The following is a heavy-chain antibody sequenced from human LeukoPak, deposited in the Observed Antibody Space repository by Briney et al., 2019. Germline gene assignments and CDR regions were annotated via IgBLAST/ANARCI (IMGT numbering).Heavy chain of an antibody. CDR2: IYYSGSS. CDR3: ARYYFDSSGYYRFDP. CDR1: GGSISNYY. D-gene: IGHD3-22*01. J-gene: IGHJ5*02. Sequence: SETLSLTCTVSGGSISNYYWGWIRQPPGKGLEWIGSIYYSGSSYYNPSLKSRVTISIDTSKNQFSLKLSSVTAADTAVYYCARYYFDSSGYYRFDPWGQGTLVTVSS. V-gene: IGHV4-39*07.